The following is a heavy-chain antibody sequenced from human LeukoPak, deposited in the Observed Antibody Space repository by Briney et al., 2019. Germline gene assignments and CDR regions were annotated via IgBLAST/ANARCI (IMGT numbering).Heavy chain of an antibody. J-gene: IGHJ4*02. CDR3: ARGQSYRYSYGYGY. V-gene: IGHV4-39*07. CDR1: GGSISSSTYY. Sequence: PSETLSLTCTVSGGSISSSTYYWGWIRQPPGKGLEWIGEINHSGSTNYNPSLKSRVTVSVDTSKNQFSLKLSSVTAADTAVYYCARGQSYRYSYGYGYWGQGTLVTVSS. CDR2: INHSGST. D-gene: IGHD5-18*01.